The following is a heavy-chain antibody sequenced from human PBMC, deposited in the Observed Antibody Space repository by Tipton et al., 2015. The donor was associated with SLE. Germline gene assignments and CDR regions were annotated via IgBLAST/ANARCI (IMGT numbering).Heavy chain of an antibody. CDR1: GGSINVYY. CDR3: ARLPDYFDH. J-gene: IGHJ4*02. V-gene: IGHV4-59*01. Sequence: LRLSCSVSGGSINVYYWSWVRQPPGKGLEWIGYVSYSGSTNYNPSLQSRVTISVDTSKNQFSLKLRSVTAAVTAVYYCARLPDYFDHWGQGALVTVSS. CDR2: VSYSGST.